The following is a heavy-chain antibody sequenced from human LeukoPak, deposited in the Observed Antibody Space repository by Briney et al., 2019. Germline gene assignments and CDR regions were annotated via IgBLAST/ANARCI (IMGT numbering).Heavy chain of an antibody. CDR2: VSSSGSTI. D-gene: IGHD3-10*01. V-gene: IGHV3-11*01. Sequence: GGSLRLSCAASGFTFSDYYMSWIRQAPGKGLEWVSYVSSSGSTIYYADSLKGRFTISRDNAKNSLYLQMNSLRAEDTAVYYCAASSGPGTFDYWGQGTLVTVSS. CDR3: AASSGPGTFDY. CDR1: GFTFSDYY. J-gene: IGHJ4*02.